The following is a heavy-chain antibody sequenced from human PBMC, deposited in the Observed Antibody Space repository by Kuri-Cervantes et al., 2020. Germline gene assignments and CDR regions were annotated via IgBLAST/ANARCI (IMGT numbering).Heavy chain of an antibody. Sequence: GESLKISCAASGFTFSSYGMHWVRQAPGKGLEWVAVIWYDGSNKYYADSVKGRFTISRDNSKNTLFLQMNSLRDEDTAIYYCAKAPLGSCTGARCYSFDYWGQGAMVTVSS. CDR2: IWYDGSNK. V-gene: IGHV3-30*02. CDR3: AKAPLGSCTGARCYSFDY. CDR1: GFTFSSYG. J-gene: IGHJ4*03. D-gene: IGHD2-2*02.